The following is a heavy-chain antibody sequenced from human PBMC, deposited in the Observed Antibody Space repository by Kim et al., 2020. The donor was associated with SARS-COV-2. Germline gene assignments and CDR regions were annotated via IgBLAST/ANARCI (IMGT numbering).Heavy chain of an antibody. CDR3: ARDPTTSGYYDY. Sequence: GGSLRLSCAASGLTVSSNYMSWVRQAPGKGLEWVSVIYSGGSTYYADSVKGRFTISRDNSKNTLYLQMNSLRAEDTAVYYCARDPTTSGYYDYWGQGTLVTVSS. D-gene: IGHD3-3*01. CDR2: IYSGGST. CDR1: GLTVSSNY. V-gene: IGHV3-53*01. J-gene: IGHJ4*02.